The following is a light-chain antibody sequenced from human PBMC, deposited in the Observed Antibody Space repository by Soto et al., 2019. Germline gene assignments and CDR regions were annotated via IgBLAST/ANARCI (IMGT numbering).Light chain of an antibody. CDR1: SSNIGAGYY. CDR2: GNS. V-gene: IGLV1-40*01. J-gene: IGLJ3*02. CDR3: QSYDSTLSGWV. Sequence: QSVLTQPPSGSGAPGQRGTISCTGSSSNIGAGYYVHWYQQLPGTAPKLLIYGNSNRPSGVPDRFSGSKSGTSASLAITGLQAEDEADYYCQSYDSTLSGWVFGGGTKVTLL.